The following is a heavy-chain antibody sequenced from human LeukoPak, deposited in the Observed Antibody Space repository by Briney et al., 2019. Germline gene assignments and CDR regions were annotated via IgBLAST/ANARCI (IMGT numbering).Heavy chain of an antibody. V-gene: IGHV1-69*04. CDR3: AREEALVVVAATSWKLNWFDP. J-gene: IGHJ5*02. CDR1: GGTFSSYA. Sequence: SVKVSCTASGGTFSSYAISWVRQAPGQGLEWMGRIIPIFGIANYAQKFQGRVTITADKSTSTAYMELSSQRSEDTAVYYCAREEALVVVAATSWKLNWFDPWGQGTLVTVSS. D-gene: IGHD2-15*01. CDR2: IIPIFGIA.